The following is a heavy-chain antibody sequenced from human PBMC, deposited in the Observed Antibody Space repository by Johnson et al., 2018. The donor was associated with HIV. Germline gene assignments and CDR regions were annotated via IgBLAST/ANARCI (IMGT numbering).Heavy chain of an antibody. J-gene: IGHJ3*02. Sequence: FSFRSYAMHWFRQAPGKGLEYVSGISGNGVSTYYANSVKGRFTISRDNSKNTLYLQMSSLKAEDTAMYYCARSGDSIGSFWAGGAFDIWGQGTMVTVSS. D-gene: IGHD3/OR15-3a*01. CDR2: ISGNGVST. V-gene: IGHV3-64*01. CDR1: FSFRSYA. CDR3: ARSGDSIGSFWAGGAFDI.